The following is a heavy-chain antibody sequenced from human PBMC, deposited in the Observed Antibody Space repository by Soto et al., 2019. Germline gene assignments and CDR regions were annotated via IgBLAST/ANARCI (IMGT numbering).Heavy chain of an antibody. J-gene: IGHJ4*02. CDR2: TSNSGST. Sequence: VQLQESGPGLVKPSQTLSLTCTVSGGSITSSGYYWSWIRQHPGEGLEWIGFTSNSGSTSYNPSLKSRVTISVDTSSNQFSLNLKSVTAADTAVYYCARGGGSTKVDYWGQGTPVTVSP. V-gene: IGHV4-31*03. CDR1: GGSITSSGYY. CDR3: ARGGGSTKVDY. D-gene: IGHD2-2*01.